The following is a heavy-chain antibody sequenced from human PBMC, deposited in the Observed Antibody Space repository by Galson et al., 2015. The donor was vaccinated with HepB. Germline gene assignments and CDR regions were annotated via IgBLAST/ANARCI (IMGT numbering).Heavy chain of an antibody. CDR1: GLTFSSYG. D-gene: IGHD3-22*01. CDR3: ARDHLLTYYYDSSGLGLDY. CDR2: IWYDGTFK. V-gene: IGHV3-33*01. Sequence: SLRLSCAASGLTFSSYGMHWVRQAPGKGLEWVAVIWYDGTFKYYADSVKGRFTISRDNSKNTLYLQMNSLRAEDTAVYYCARDHLLTYYYDSSGLGLDYWGQGTLVTVSS. J-gene: IGHJ4*02.